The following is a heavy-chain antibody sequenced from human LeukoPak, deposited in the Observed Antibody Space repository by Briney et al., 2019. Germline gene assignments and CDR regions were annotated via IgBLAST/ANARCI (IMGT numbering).Heavy chain of an antibody. CDR2: IYYSGST. CDR3: ASTLGYCSGGSCYPSFDY. CDR1: GGSISIYY. D-gene: IGHD2-15*01. Sequence: KPSETLSLTCTVSGGSISIYYWGWIRQPPGKGLEWIGYIYYSGSTNYNPSLKSRVTISVDTSKNQFSLKLSSVTAADTAVYYCASTLGYCSGGSCYPSFDYWGQGTLVTVSS. V-gene: IGHV4-59*01. J-gene: IGHJ4*02.